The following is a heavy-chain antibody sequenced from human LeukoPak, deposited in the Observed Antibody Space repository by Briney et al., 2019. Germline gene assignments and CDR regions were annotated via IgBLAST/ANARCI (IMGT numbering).Heavy chain of an antibody. D-gene: IGHD5-18*01. V-gene: IGHV1-18*01. CDR2: ISAYNGNT. J-gene: IGHJ3*02. Sequence: GASVKVSCKASGYTFTSYGISWVRQAPEQGLEWMGWISAYNGNTNYAQKLQGRVTMTTDTSTSTAYMELRSLRSDDTAVYYCARLEQLWFPDAFDIWGQGTMVTVSS. CDR1: GYTFTSYG. CDR3: ARLEQLWFPDAFDI.